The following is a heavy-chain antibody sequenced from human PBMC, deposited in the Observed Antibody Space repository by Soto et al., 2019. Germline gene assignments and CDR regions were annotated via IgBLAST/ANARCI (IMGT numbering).Heavy chain of an antibody. Sequence: PSQSLSLTCVSSGDSVSSNSAAWNWIRQSPSRGLECLGSTYYRSKWYNDYAVSLRSRITINPDTSKNQFYLQLNSVTPEETAVYYCVRGIVAGMGGWLDXWCQGTLVTLS. J-gene: IGHJ4*02. V-gene: IGHV6-1*01. D-gene: IGHD6-19*01. CDR1: GDSVSSNSAA. CDR2: TYYRSKWYN. CDR3: VRGIVAGMGGWLDX.